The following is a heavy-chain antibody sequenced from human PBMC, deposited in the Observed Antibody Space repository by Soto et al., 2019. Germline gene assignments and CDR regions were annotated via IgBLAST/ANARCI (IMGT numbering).Heavy chain of an antibody. D-gene: IGHD3-22*01. CDR1: GGTFSSYA. Sequence: QVQLVQSGAEVKKPGSSVKVSCKASGGTFSSYAISWVRQAPGQGLEWMGGIIPIFGTANYAQKFQGRVTXXAXEXXSTAYMELSSLRSEDTAVYYCASRITMIADWYFDLWGRGTLVTVSS. J-gene: IGHJ2*01. V-gene: IGHV1-69*12. CDR3: ASRITMIADWYFDL. CDR2: IIPIFGTA.